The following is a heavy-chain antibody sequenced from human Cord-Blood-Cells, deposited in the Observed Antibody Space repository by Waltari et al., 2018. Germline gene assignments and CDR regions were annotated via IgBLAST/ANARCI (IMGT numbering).Heavy chain of an antibody. CDR1: GGPFSRYA. CDR2: IIPIFGTA. Sequence: QVQLVQSGAEVKKPGSSVKVSCKASGGPFSRYAISWVRQATGQGLEWMGGIIPIFGTANYAQKFQGRVTITADESTSTAYMELSSLRSEDTAVYYCAGGILWFGEGYFDLWGRGTLVTVSS. D-gene: IGHD3-10*01. CDR3: AGGILWFGEGYFDL. V-gene: IGHV1-69*01. J-gene: IGHJ2*01.